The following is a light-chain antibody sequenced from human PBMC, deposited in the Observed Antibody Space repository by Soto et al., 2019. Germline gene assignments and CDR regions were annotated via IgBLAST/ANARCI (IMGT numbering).Light chain of an antibody. CDR2: DAS. CDR3: QQDSSLVT. Sequence: IQMTQSPSTLSASVGDRVTITCQASQTISTLLAWYQQKPGKAPNLLIYDASSLESGVPSRFSGSGSGTEFTLTISSLQPDDSATYYCQQDSSLVTFGQGTKLEI. V-gene: IGKV1-5*01. J-gene: IGKJ2*01. CDR1: QTISTL.